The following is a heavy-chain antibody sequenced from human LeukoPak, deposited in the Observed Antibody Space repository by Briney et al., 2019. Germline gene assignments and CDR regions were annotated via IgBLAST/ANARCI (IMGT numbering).Heavy chain of an antibody. D-gene: IGHD5-18*01. CDR2: IYPGDSDT. CDR1: GYRFTSYW. Sequence: GESLKISCKGSGYRFTSYWIGWVRPMPGKGLEWMGIIYPGDSDTRYSPSFQGQVTISADKSISTAYLQWSSLKASDTAMYYCARQVLGESGYSYGAVDYWGQGTLVTVSS. J-gene: IGHJ4*02. CDR3: ARQVLGESGYSYGAVDY. V-gene: IGHV5-51*01.